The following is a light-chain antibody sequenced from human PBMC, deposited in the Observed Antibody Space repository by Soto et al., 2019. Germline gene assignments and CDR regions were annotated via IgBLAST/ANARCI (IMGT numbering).Light chain of an antibody. V-gene: IGKV2-40*01. CDR1: QSLLVSDDGNTC. Sequence: DIVMTQTPLSLPVTPGEPASISCRSSQSLLVSDDGNTCLDWYLQKPGQSPQLLIYTLSYRASGVPDRFSGSGSGTDFTLKISRVEAEDFAVYYCQQYVVGSLLSFGRGTRLEIK. J-gene: IGKJ5*01. CDR3: QQYVVGSLLS. CDR2: TLS.